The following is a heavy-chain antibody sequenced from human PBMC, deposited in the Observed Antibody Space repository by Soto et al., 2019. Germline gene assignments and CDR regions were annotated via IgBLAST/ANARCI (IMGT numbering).Heavy chain of an antibody. CDR2: ISAYNGNT. CDR1: GYTFTSYG. D-gene: IGHD2-8*01. V-gene: IGHV1-18*01. J-gene: IGHJ6*02. Sequence: ASVKVSCKASGYTFTSYGISWVRQAPGQGLEWMGWISAYNGNTNYAQKLQGRVTMTTDTSTSTAYMELRSLRSDDTAVYYCASDPNGRGYYYGMDVWGQGTMVTVSS. CDR3: ASDPNGRGYYYGMDV.